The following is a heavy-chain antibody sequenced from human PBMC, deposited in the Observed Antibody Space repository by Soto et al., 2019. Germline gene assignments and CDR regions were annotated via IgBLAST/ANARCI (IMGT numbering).Heavy chain of an antibody. CDR3: AREGSYSAYNFAHGIQLWSFDF. Sequence: SETLSLTCTVSGGSINTFYWSWVRQPAGKGLEWIGRIFSSGSTSFNPSLESRVAMSVDTSKDHFSLNLSSVTAADMAVYYCAREGSYSAYNFAHGIQLWSFDFWGQGALVTVSS. J-gene: IGHJ4*02. CDR1: GGSINTFY. CDR2: IFSSGST. D-gene: IGHD5-12*01. V-gene: IGHV4-4*07.